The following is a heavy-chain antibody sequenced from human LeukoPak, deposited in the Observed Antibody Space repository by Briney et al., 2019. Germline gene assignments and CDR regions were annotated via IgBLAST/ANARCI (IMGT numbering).Heavy chain of an antibody. CDR2: IYPSGST. D-gene: IGHD1-26*01. V-gene: IGHV4-4*07. J-gene: IGHJ4*02. Sequence: SETLSLTCTVSGGSISSYYWTWIRRPAGKGLEWIGRIYPSGSTNYNPSLKSRVTMSVDTSKNQFSLKLSSVTAADTAVYYCARENSGSYREFDYWGQGTLVTVSS. CDR3: ARENSGSYREFDY. CDR1: GGSISSYY.